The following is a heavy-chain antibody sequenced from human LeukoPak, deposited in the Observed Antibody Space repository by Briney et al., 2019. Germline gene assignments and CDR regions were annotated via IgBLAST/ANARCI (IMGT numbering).Heavy chain of an antibody. CDR3: AKDRWYDYSNYGYFDY. J-gene: IGHJ4*02. Sequence: PGGSLRLSCAASGFTFSSYWMHWVRHTPGKGLVWVSRIKGDGSSTSYADSVKGRFTISRDNAKNTLYLQMNSLRAEDTAVYYCAKDRWYDYSNYGYFDYWGQGTLVTVSS. D-gene: IGHD4-11*01. CDR1: GFTFSSYW. CDR2: IKGDGSST. V-gene: IGHV3-74*01.